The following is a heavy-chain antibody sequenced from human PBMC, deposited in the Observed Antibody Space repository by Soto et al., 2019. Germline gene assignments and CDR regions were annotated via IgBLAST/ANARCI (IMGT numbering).Heavy chain of an antibody. V-gene: IGHV1-18*01. CDR3: ARDAGIWFGELFTPHFDY. Sequence: GASVKVSCKASGYTFTSYGISWVRQAPGQGLEWMGWISAYNGNTNYAQKLQGRVTMTTDTSTSTAYMELRSLRSDDTAVYYCARDAGIWFGELFTPHFDYWGQGTLVTVSS. D-gene: IGHD3-10*01. CDR1: GYTFTSYG. CDR2: ISAYNGNT. J-gene: IGHJ4*02.